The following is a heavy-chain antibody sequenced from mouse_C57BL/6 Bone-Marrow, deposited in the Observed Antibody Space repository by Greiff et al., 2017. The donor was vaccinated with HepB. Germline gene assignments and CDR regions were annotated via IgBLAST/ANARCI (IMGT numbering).Heavy chain of an antibody. CDR1: GFTFSNYW. J-gene: IGHJ3*01. D-gene: IGHD1-1*01. CDR3: TGSVYYYGRGTFAY. CDR2: IRLKSDNYAT. Sequence: EVQWVESGGGLVQPGGSMKLSCVASGFTFSNYWMNWVRQSPEKGLEWVAQIRLKSDNYATHYAESVKGRFTISRDDSKSSVYLQMNNLRAEDTGIYYCTGSVYYYGRGTFAYWGQGTLVTVSA. V-gene: IGHV6-3*01.